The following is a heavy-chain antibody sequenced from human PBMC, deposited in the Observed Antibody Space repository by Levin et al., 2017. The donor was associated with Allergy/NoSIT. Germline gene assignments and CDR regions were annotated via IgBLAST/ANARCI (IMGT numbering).Heavy chain of an antibody. J-gene: IGHJ5*02. CDR3: ARAYSSSWTSQLFDP. Sequence: ASVKVSCKASGYTFTSYGISWVRQAPGQGLEWMGWISAYNGNTNYAQKLQGRVTMTTDTSTSTAYMELRSLRSDDTAVYYCARAYSSSWTSQLFDPWGQGTLVTVSS. V-gene: IGHV1-18*01. CDR2: ISAYNGNT. D-gene: IGHD6-13*01. CDR1: GYTFTSYG.